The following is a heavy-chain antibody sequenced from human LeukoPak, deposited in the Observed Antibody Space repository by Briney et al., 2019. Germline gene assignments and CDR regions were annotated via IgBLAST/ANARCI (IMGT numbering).Heavy chain of an antibody. CDR3: ARGGGYSYFVYFYY. V-gene: IGHV3-30*02. D-gene: IGHD5-18*01. CDR2: IRYDGSKK. Sequence: GGSLRLSCAASGFTFSSYGMSWVRQAPGKGLEWVAYIRYDGSKKYYADSVKGRFTISRDNSKNTLYMQKNSQREEDTAVYYSARGGGYSYFVYFYYWGERTLVTVSS. J-gene: IGHJ4*02. CDR1: GFTFSSYG.